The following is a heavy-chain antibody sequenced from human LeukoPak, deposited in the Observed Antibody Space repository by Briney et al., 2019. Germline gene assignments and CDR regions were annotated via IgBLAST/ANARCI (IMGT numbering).Heavy chain of an antibody. CDR2: VNHRGDT. D-gene: IGHD1-1*01. CDR3: ARGPTISETGYFDY. Sequence: PSETLSLTCAVYGGSFTGYYWSWIRQSPRKGLQWSAEVNHRGDTNYNPSVKGRVTISVDTSKNQFSLKVTSLTAADTAVYYCARGPTISETGYFDYWGQGTLVTVSS. V-gene: IGHV4-34*01. J-gene: IGHJ4*03. CDR1: GGSFTGYY.